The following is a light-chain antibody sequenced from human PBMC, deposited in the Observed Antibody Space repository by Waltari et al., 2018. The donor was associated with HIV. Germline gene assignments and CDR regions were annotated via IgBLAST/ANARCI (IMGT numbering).Light chain of an antibody. Sequence: QSVLTQPPSVSGAPGPRVPISCTGSSSNIGAGYDVHWYQQLPGTAPKLLIYGNSNRPSGVPDRFSGSKSGTSASLAITGLQAADEADYYCQSYDSSLTTWVFGGGTKLTVL. V-gene: IGLV1-40*01. CDR1: SSNIGAGYD. CDR2: GNS. J-gene: IGLJ3*02. CDR3: QSYDSSLTTWV.